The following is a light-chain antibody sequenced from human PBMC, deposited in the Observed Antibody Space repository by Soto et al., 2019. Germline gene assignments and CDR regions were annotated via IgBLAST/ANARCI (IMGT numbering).Light chain of an antibody. CDR3: QKYGSSPPWT. J-gene: IGKJ1*01. CDR2: GAS. CDR1: PSVISSY. Sequence: EIVLTQSPSTLSLSPGERATLLRTRTPSVISSYLAWYHHKPGQAPRLLMYGASSRATGIPDRFSGSGSGSDFTLTISRLEPEDFAVYYCQKYGSSPPWTFGKGTKVDIK. V-gene: IGKV3-20*01.